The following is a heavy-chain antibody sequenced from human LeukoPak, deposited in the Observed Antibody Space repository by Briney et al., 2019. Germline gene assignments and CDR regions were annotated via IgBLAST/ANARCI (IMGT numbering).Heavy chain of an antibody. D-gene: IGHD3-22*01. CDR3: ARDRNYYDSSGYYYV. V-gene: IGHV3-23*01. CDR2: IGSGGGST. CDR1: GFTFGSYA. J-gene: IGHJ4*02. Sequence: GGSLRLSCAASGFTFGSYAMTWVRQAPGKGLEWVSAIGSGGGSTSYADSVKGRFTISRDNSKNTLYLQMNSLRAEDTAVYYCARDRNYYDSSGYYYVWGQGTLVTVSS.